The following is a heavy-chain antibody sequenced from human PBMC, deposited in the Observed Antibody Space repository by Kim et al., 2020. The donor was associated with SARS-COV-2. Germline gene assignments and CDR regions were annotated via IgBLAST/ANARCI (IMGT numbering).Heavy chain of an antibody. CDR3: AKSRTVFWFGESWYLDL. V-gene: IGHV3-30*18. D-gene: IGHD3-10*01. Sequence: GGSLRLSCAASGFTFNDYGMNWVRQAPGKGLEWVAVISYERSIKYYADSVRGRFTISRDSSKNTQYLQMNSLRTEDTAVYFCAKSRTVFWFGESWYLDLWGRGPVVTVSS. CDR1: GFTFNDYG. CDR2: ISYERSIK. J-gene: IGHJ2*01.